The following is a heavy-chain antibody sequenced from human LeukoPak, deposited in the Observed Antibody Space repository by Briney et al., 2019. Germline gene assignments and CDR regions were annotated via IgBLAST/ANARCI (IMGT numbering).Heavy chain of an antibody. CDR3: ARPGIAAAGGLDYFDY. CDR1: GYSFSSYW. J-gene: IGHJ4*02. V-gene: IGHV5-51*01. D-gene: IGHD6-13*01. Sequence: GESLKISCKGSGYSFSSYWIAWVRQMPGKGLEWMGIIYPGDSDTRYSPSFQGQVTISADKSISTAYLQWSSLKASDTAMYYCARPGIAAAGGLDYFDYWGQGTLVTVSS. CDR2: IYPGDSDT.